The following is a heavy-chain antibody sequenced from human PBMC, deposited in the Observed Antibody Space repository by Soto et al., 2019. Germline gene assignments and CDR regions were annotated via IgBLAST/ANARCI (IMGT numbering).Heavy chain of an antibody. CDR1: GFSLSNARMG. CDR3: ARITDTAMPFDY. D-gene: IGHD5-18*01. V-gene: IGHV2-26*01. CDR2: IFSNDEK. J-gene: IGHJ4*02. Sequence: QVTLKESGPVLVNPTVTLTLTGTGSGFSLSNARMGVIWIRQPPGKALEWLAHIFSNDEKSYSTSLKSRLTISKDTSKSQVVLTMTNMDPVDTATYYCARITDTAMPFDYWGQGTLVTVSS.